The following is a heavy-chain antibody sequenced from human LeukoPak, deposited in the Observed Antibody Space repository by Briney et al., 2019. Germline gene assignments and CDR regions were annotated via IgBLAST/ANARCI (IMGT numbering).Heavy chain of an antibody. J-gene: IGHJ5*02. V-gene: IGHV1-18*01. CDR3: GRDGSGTWFDP. D-gene: IGHD3-10*01. Sequence: ASVKVSCKASGYTFTSYGISWVRQAPGQGLEWMGWINAYNGDTNYAQNLQVRLTMTTDTSTSTAYMELGSLRSDDTAVYYCGRDGSGTWFDPWGQGTLVTVSS. CDR1: GYTFTSYG. CDR2: INAYNGDT.